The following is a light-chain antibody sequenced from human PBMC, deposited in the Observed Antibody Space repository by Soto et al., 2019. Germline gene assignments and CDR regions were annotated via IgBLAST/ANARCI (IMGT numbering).Light chain of an antibody. Sequence: DIPITKSPSSLSASVGDRVTIPCRASQSISTYLIWYQQKPGKAPKLLIYATSSLQSGVPSRFSGSGSGTDFTLSIVTLQPEDFATYYCQHIHSIPITFGEGTRLEIK. CDR3: QHIHSIPIT. CDR2: ATS. CDR1: QSISTY. V-gene: IGKV1-39*01. J-gene: IGKJ5*01.